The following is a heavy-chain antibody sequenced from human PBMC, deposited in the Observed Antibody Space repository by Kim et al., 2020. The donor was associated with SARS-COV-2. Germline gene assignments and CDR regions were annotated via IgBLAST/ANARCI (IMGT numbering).Heavy chain of an antibody. V-gene: IGHV4-59*13. J-gene: IGHJ4*02. Sequence: SETLSLTCTVSGGSISSYYWSWIRQPPGKGLEWIGYIYYSGSTNYNPSLKSRVTISVDTSKNQFSLKLSSVTAADTAVYYCASAIGDYGDSYFDYWGQGT. D-gene: IGHD4-17*01. CDR3: ASAIGDYGDSYFDY. CDR2: IYYSGST. CDR1: GGSISSYY.